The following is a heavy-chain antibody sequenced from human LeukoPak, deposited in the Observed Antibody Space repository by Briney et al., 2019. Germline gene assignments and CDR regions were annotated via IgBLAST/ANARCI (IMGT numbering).Heavy chain of an antibody. CDR2: IIPIFGTA. CDR3: ARARDPKWELSGYYYYYYMDV. D-gene: IGHD1-26*01. J-gene: IGHJ6*03. CDR1: GGTFSSYA. Sequence: GASVKVSCKASGGTFSSYAISWVRQAPGQELEWMGGIIPIFGTANYAQKFQGRVTITTDESTSTAYMELSSLRSEDTAVYYCARARDPKWELSGYYYYYYMDVWGKGTTVTVSS. V-gene: IGHV1-69*05.